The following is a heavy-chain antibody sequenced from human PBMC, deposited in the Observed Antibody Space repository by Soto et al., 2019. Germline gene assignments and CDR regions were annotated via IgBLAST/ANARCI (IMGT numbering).Heavy chain of an antibody. CDR3: TTDQGWFDP. CDR2: ISYDGGTT. J-gene: IGHJ5*02. Sequence: GGSLRLSCAASGFTFSSYGMHWVRQAPGKGLEWVAVISYDGGTTDYAAPVKGRFTISRDDSKNTLYLQMNSLKTEDTAVYYCTTDQGWFDPWGQGTLVTVSS. V-gene: IGHV3-15*01. CDR1: GFTFSSYG.